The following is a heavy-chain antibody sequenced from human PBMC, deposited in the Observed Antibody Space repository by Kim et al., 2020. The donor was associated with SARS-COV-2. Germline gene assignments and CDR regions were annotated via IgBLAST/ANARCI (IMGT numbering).Heavy chain of an antibody. CDR1: GGSISSSSYY. CDR2: IFYSGCT. V-gene: IGHV4-39*01. J-gene: IGHJ4*02. CDR3: ARHPTAKVLRFLEWLLYLDY. Sequence: SETLSLTCTVSGGSISSSSYYWGWIRLPPGKVLVWFGSIFYSGCTYYNPSLMSLVTISVDTSTNQFSLNLISLTAADTAVYYCARHPTAKVLRFLEWLLYLDYWGQGTLVTVSS. D-gene: IGHD3-3*01.